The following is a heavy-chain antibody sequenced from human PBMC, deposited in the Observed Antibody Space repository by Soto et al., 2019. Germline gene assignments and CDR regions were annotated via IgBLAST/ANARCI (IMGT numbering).Heavy chain of an antibody. Sequence: EVQLSESGGGLVQFGGSLRLSCAASGSSFSAYAINWVRQAPGKGLEWVSDIDRSGEIAYYPDSLKGRFTFSRDNAKNTLSLRITSLRAGDTAGYYCAKGGFWVHYGMDGLGPGTTVTVSS. CDR1: GSSFSAYA. V-gene: IGHV3-23*01. J-gene: IGHJ6*02. CDR3: AKGGFWVHYGMDG. D-gene: IGHD3-16*01. CDR2: IDRSGEIA.